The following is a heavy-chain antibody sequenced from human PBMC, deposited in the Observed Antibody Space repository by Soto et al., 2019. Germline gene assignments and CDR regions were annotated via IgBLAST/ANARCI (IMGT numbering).Heavy chain of an antibody. CDR1: GGTLNSYT. Sequence: QVQLVQSGAEVKKPGSSVRVSCKASGGTLNSYTISWVRQAPGQGLEWMGGIIPDFGTTAYAQKFQGRVTITADQSTGTAYLALFSLRCEDTAIYYSSISNSFGRGDFWGQGTLVTVSS. V-gene: IGHV1-69*01. CDR2: IIPDFGTT. D-gene: IGHD3-10*01. CDR3: SISNSFGRGDF. J-gene: IGHJ4*02.